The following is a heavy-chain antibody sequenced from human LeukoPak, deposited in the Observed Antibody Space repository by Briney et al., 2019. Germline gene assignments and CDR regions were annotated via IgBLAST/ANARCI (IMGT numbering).Heavy chain of an antibody. Sequence: SVKVSCKASGGTFSSYTISWVRQAPGQGLEWMGRIIPILGIANYAQKFQGRVTITADKSTSTAYMELSSLRSEDTAVCYCAREYSGYDLYYYHYMDVWGKGTTVTVSS. CDR1: GGTFSSYT. D-gene: IGHD5-12*01. CDR3: AREYSGYDLYYYHYMDV. CDR2: IIPILGIA. V-gene: IGHV1-69*02. J-gene: IGHJ6*03.